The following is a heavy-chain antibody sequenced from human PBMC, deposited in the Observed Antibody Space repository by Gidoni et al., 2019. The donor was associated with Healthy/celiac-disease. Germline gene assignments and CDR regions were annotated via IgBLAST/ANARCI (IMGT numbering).Heavy chain of an antibody. Sequence: EVQLVESGGGLVKPGGSLRLSCAPSGFTFRSYSMNWVRQAPGKGLEWVSAISSSSSYIYYADSVKGRFTISRDNAKNSLYLKMNSLRAEDTAVYYCASDVDIVATIGRGQAEIDYWGQGTLVTVSS. V-gene: IGHV3-21*01. J-gene: IGHJ4*02. CDR2: ISSSSSYI. CDR3: ASDVDIVATIGRGQAEIDY. CDR1: GFTFRSYS. D-gene: IGHD5-12*01.